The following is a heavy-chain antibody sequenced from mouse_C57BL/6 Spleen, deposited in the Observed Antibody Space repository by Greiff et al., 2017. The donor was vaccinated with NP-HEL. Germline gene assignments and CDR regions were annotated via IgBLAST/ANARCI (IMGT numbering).Heavy chain of an antibody. CDR3: APLGGFAY. CDR2: LWSGGST. D-gene: IGHD3-3*01. Sequence: QVQLQQSGPGLVQPSQSLSITCTVSGFSLTSYGVHWVRQSPGKGLEWLGVLWSGGSTDYNAAFISRLSISKDNSKSQVFFKMNSLQADDTAIYYCAPLGGFAYWGQGTLVTVSA. CDR1: GFSLTSYG. J-gene: IGHJ3*01. V-gene: IGHV2-2*01.